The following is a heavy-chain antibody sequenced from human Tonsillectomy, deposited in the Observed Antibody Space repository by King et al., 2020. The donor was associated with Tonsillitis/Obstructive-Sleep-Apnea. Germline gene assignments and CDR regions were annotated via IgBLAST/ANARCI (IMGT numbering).Heavy chain of an antibody. V-gene: IGHV4-34*01. J-gene: IGHJ3*02. CDR1: GGSFSGYY. D-gene: IGHD5-12*01. CDR3: AREMSGYGLDAFDI. Sequence: VQLPQWGAGLLKPSETLSLTCAVYGGSFSGYYWSWIRQPPGKGLEWIGEINHSGSSNYNPSPKSRVTISVDTSNNQFSLKLSSVTAADTAVYYCAREMSGYGLDAFDIWGHGTMVTVSS. CDR2: INHSGSS.